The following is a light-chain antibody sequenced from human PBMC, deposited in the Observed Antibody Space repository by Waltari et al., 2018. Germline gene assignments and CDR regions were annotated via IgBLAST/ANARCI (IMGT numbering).Light chain of an antibody. CDR1: QSVTSSS. Sequence: RASQSVTSSSLTWYQQKLGQAPRLLIYGTSSRATAIPDRFSGSGSGTDFTLTISRLEPEDFAVYYCQQYDGEVVTFGGGTKVEI. CDR3: QQYDGEVVT. CDR2: GTS. V-gene: IGKV3-20*01. J-gene: IGKJ4*01.